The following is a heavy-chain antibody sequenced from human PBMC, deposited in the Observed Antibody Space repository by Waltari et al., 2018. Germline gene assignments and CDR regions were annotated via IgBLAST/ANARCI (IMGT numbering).Heavy chain of an antibody. Sequence: EVQLLESGGAFVRPGGSLRLSCAASGFNFRNYAMTWVRQAPGKRRERVASINFSGGNTGYADSVKGRSNIARDNSKNTLSIQLDSLRLDDTAVYFCARVNRESLIRGATIDSWGQGTRVTVSS. CDR2: INFSGGNT. J-gene: IGHJ4*02. V-gene: IGHV3-23*01. CDR3: ARVNRESLIRGATIDS. CDR1: GFNFRNYA. D-gene: IGHD3-10*01.